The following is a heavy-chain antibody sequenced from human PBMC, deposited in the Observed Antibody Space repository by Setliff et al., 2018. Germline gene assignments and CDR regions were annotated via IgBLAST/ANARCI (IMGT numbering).Heavy chain of an antibody. D-gene: IGHD2-15*01. CDR3: GRGFSRIEGWGNWFDP. CDR1: GGSVSNSGFF. Sequence: PSETLSLTFTVSGGSVSNSGFFWGWLRQAPGKGLEWIGNIYDSGSSNYNASLKSRLIITRDTSKNQISLKLTSVTAADTAVYYCGRGFSRIEGWGNWFDPWGQGILVTVSS. CDR2: IYDSGSS. V-gene: IGHV4-39*01. J-gene: IGHJ5*02.